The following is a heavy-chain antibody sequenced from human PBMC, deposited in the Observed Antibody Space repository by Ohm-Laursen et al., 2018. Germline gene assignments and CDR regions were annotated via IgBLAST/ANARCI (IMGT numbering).Heavy chain of an antibody. CDR1: GFTFGEYA. CDR2: ISDSGGGT. D-gene: IGHD3-9*01. V-gene: IGHV3-23*01. Sequence: SLRLSCAASGFTFGEYAMHWVRQAPGKGLEWVSTISDSGGGTYYADSVKGRFTISRDNSKNTLYLQMNSLRAEDTAVYYCAKERDVSTGYALQHWGQGTLVTVSS. CDR3: AKERDVSTGYALQH. J-gene: IGHJ1*01.